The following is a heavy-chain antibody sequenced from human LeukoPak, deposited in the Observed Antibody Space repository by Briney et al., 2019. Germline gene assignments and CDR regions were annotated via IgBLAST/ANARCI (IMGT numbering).Heavy chain of an antibody. V-gene: IGHV1-69*13. J-gene: IGHJ1*01. D-gene: IGHD3-10*01. CDR3: ARDRGSGEYFQH. CDR1: GGTFSSYA. Sequence: SVTVSCKASGGTFSSYAISWVRQAPGQGLEWMGGIIPIFGTANYAQKFQGRVTITADESTSTAYMELSSLRSENTAVYYCARDRGSGEYFQHWGQGTLVTVSS. CDR2: IIPIFGTA.